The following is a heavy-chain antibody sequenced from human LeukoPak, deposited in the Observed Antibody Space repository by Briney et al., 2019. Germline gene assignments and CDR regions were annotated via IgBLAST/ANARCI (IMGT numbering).Heavy chain of an antibody. CDR2: ISRSGGNT. Sequence: PGGSLRLSCAASGFTFSSYAMSWVRQAPGKGLEWVSAISRSGGNTYYANSVKGRFTISRDTSKNTLYLQVGSLRVEDMAVYYCASGIRAFDNWGQGTLVTVSA. CDR1: GFTFSSYA. D-gene: IGHD1-26*01. CDR3: ASGIRAFDN. J-gene: IGHJ4*02. V-gene: IGHV3-64*01.